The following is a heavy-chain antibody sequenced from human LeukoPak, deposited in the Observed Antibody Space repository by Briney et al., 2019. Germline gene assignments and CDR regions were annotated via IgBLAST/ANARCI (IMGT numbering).Heavy chain of an antibody. D-gene: IGHD6-6*01. Sequence: GGSLRLSCAASGFTFSRYEMNWVRQAPGKGLEWVSYISSSGSTIYYADSVKGRFTISRDNAKNSLYLQMNSLRAEDTAVYYCARDRAAPRAYYYYGMDVWGQGTTVTVSS. CDR3: ARDRAAPRAYYYYGMDV. CDR1: GFTFSRYE. J-gene: IGHJ6*02. V-gene: IGHV3-48*03. CDR2: ISSSGSTI.